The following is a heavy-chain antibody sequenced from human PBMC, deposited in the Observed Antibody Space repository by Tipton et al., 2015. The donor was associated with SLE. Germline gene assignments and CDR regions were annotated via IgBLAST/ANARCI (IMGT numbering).Heavy chain of an antibody. V-gene: IGHV4-34*01. CDR3: ARGPRWGSPFDY. D-gene: IGHD2-21*01. CDR1: GGSFSGYY. CDR2: INHSGST. Sequence: TLSLTCAVYGGSFSGYYWSWIRQPPGKGLEWIGEINHSGSTNYNPSLKSRVTISVDTSKNQFSLKLSSVTAADTAVYYCARGPRWGSPFDYWGQGTLVTVSS. J-gene: IGHJ4*02.